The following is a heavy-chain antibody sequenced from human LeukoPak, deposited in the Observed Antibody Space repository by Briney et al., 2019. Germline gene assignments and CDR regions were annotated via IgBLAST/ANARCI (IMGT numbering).Heavy chain of an antibody. V-gene: IGHV3-53*01. CDR2: IYSGGST. Sequence: GGSLRLSCAASGFTFSSYAMNWVRQAPGKGLEWVSVIYSGGSTYYADSVKGRFTISRDNSKNTLYLQMNSLRAEDTAVYYCAREKKTYYYDSSSYYFDYWGQGTLVTVSS. CDR1: GFTFSSYA. D-gene: IGHD3-22*01. J-gene: IGHJ4*02. CDR3: AREKKTYYYDSSSYYFDY.